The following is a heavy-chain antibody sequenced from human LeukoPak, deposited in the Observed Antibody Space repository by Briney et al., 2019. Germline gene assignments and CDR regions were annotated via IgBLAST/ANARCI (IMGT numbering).Heavy chain of an antibody. CDR2: MNPNSGNT. Sequence: ASVKVSCKASGYTFTRYDINWVRQATGQGLEWMGWMNPNSGNTVYAQKCHGRVTMTRNTPISTAYMELSSLRSEDTAVYYCARVFTRSGHKPGASGYWGQGTLVTVSS. D-gene: IGHD2-15*01. V-gene: IGHV1-8*01. J-gene: IGHJ4*02. CDR1: GYTFTRYD. CDR3: ARVFTRSGHKPGASGY.